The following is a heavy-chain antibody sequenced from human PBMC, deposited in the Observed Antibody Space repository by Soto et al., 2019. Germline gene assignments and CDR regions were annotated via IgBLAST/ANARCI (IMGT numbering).Heavy chain of an antibody. CDR2: TRNKANSYTT. CDR3: ARELMTTVTYFDY. J-gene: IGHJ4*02. CDR1: GFTFSDHY. V-gene: IGHV3-72*01. D-gene: IGHD4-17*01. Sequence: EVQLVESGGDLVQPGGSLRLSCAASGFTFSDHYMDWVRQAPGKGLEWVGRTRNKANSYTTEYAASVKGRFTISRDDSKNSLYLQMNSLKTEDTAVYYCARELMTTVTYFDYWGQETLVTVSS.